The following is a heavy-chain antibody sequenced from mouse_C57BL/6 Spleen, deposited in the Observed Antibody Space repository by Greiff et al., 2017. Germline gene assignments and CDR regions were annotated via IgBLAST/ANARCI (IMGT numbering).Heavy chain of an antibody. CDR3: ASLYGPYWYFDV. J-gene: IGHJ1*03. D-gene: IGHD1-1*02. CDR1: GYTFTSYW. V-gene: IGHV1-64*01. Sequence: QVQLQQPGAELVKPGASVKLSCKASGYTFTSYWMHWVKQRPGQGLEWIGMIHPNSGSTNYNEKFKSKATLTVDKSSSTAYMQLSSLTSEDSAVYYGASLYGPYWYFDVWGTGTTVTVSS. CDR2: IHPNSGST.